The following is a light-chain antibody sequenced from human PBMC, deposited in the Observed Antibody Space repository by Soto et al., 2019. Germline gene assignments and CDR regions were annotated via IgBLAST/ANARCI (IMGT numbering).Light chain of an antibody. J-gene: IGLJ2*01. CDR2: GNT. Sequence: QSVLTQPPSVSGAPGQRVTISCTGSTSNIGAGYDVHWYQHLPGTAPKLLIYGNTNRPSGVPDRFSGSKSGTSASLAITGLQAEDEAAYYCQSYDVSLSGYVVFGGGTKLTVL. CDR3: QSYDVSLSGYVV. V-gene: IGLV1-40*01. CDR1: TSNIGAGYD.